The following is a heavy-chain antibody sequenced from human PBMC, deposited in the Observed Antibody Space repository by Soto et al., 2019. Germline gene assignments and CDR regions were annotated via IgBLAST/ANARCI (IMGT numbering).Heavy chain of an antibody. CDR2: MNPNSGRT. Sequence: QVQLVQSGAEVKTPGASVKVSCKASGYTFTDYDINWVRQAPGQGLEWVGRMNPNSGRTYYAQKFHASVTMTRDTSISTAYLELSSLGYEDTAVFYCSTWGRNGWYTGFFWGQGTLVTVAS. CDR1: GYTFTDYD. D-gene: IGHD6-19*01. CDR3: STWGRNGWYTGFF. J-gene: IGHJ4*02. V-gene: IGHV1-8*01.